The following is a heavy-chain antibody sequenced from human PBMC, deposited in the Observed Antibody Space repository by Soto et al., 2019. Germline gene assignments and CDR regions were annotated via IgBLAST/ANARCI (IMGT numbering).Heavy chain of an antibody. CDR1: GYSFASYA. CDR3: ARDLREVVVHLPFDY. V-gene: IGHV1-3*01. Sequence: ASVKVSCKASGYSFASYAMHWVRQAPGQRLEWMGWINAGNGNTKYSQKFQGRVTITRDTSASTAYMELSSLRSDDTAVYYCARDLREVVVHLPFDYWGQGTLVTVSS. D-gene: IGHD3-22*01. J-gene: IGHJ4*02. CDR2: INAGNGNT.